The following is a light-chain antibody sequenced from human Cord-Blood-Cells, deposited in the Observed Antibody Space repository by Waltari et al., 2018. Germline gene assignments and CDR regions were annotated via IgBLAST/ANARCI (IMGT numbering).Light chain of an antibody. Sequence: QSALTQPASVSASPGQSITTPCTGTSRDLGSYTILSWYQQHPGKAPKLMIYEGSKRPSGVSNRFSGSKSGNTASLTISGLQAEDEADYYCCSYAGSSTWVFGGGTKLTVL. CDR2: EGS. J-gene: IGLJ3*02. CDR3: CSYAGSSTWV. V-gene: IGLV2-23*01. CDR1: SRDLGSYTI.